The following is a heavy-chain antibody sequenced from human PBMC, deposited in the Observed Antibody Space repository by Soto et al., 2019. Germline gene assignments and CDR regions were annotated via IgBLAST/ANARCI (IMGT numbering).Heavy chain of an antibody. J-gene: IGHJ3*02. CDR3: ARGGFYGSSYAFDI. V-gene: IGHV3-33*01. D-gene: IGHD3-22*01. Sequence: SLRLSCAASGFTFSNYGMHWVRQAPGKGLEWVAVIWYDGSNKYYADSVKGRFIISRDNSKNTLYLQMNSLRAEDTAVYYCARGGFYGSSYAFDIWGQGTMVTVSS. CDR2: IWYDGSNK. CDR1: GFTFSNYG.